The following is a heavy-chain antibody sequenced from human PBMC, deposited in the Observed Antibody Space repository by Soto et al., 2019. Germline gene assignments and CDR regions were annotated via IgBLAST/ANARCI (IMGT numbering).Heavy chain of an antibody. D-gene: IGHD3-22*01. Sequence: PSGTLSLTCTVSGGSISSYYWSWIRQPPGKGLEWIGYIYYSGSTNYNPSLKSRVTISVDTSKNQFSLKLSSVTAADTAVYYRARFSMIVVAYGMDVWGQGTTVPVSS. J-gene: IGHJ6*02. CDR2: IYYSGST. V-gene: IGHV4-59*12. CDR1: GGSISSYY. CDR3: ARFSMIVVAYGMDV.